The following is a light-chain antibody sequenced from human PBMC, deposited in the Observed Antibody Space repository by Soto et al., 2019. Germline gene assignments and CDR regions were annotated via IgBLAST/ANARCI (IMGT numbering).Light chain of an antibody. CDR1: SGDVGAYDY. V-gene: IGLV2-8*01. J-gene: IGLJ1*01. Sequence: QSVLTQPPSASGSPVQSVTISCTGTSGDVGAYDYVSWYQQHPGKAPKLLIYEVTKRPLGVPDRFSGSKSGNAASLTVSGLQAADEADYYCSSYAGSNYPYVFGTGTKVTVL. CDR3: SSYAGSNYPYV. CDR2: EVT.